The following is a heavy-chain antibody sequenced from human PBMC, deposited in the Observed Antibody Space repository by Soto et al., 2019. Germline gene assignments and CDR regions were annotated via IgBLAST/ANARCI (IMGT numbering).Heavy chain of an antibody. CDR3: ARGLLSVVITASDY. D-gene: IGHD3-22*01. J-gene: IGHJ4*02. CDR1: GYTFTSYV. V-gene: IGHV1-3*01. Sequence: ASVKVSCKASGYTFTSYVMHWVRQAPGQRLEWMGWINAGNGNTKYSQKFQGRVTITRDTSASTAYMELSSLRSEDTAVYYCARGLLSVVITASDYWGQRTLVTVSS. CDR2: INAGNGNT.